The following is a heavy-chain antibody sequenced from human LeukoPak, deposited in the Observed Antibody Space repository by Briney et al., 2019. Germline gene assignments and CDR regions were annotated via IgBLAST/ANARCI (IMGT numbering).Heavy chain of an antibody. CDR2: ISGSSTYT. V-gene: IGHV3-11*06. Sequence: GGSLRLSCASSGFTFSDYYMSWIRQAPGKGLEWVSHISGSSTYTNYADSVKGRFTISRDNASNSLYLQMNSLTAEDTAVFYCAIVGSRGYYFDYWGQGTLVSVSS. J-gene: IGHJ4*02. D-gene: IGHD1-26*01. CDR1: GFTFSDYY. CDR3: AIVGSRGYYFDY.